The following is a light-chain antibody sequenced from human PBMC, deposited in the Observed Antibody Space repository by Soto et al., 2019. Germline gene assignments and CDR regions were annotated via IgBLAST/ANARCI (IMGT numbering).Light chain of an antibody. V-gene: IGKV3-20*01. Sequence: SMLTQSPGTLSLSPGERATLSCRASQSISSMYLTWYQHKPGQAPRLLIYGASIRATGIPDRFSGSGSGTDFTLTISRLEPEDSAVYYCQQFRSSPPAFTFGQGTKLEI. J-gene: IGKJ2*01. CDR1: QSISSMY. CDR3: QQFRSSPPAFT. CDR2: GAS.